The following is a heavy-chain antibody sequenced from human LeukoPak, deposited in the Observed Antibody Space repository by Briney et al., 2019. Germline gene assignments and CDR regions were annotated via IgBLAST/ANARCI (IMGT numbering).Heavy chain of an antibody. CDR2: INPSGGST. D-gene: IGHD3-9*01. J-gene: IGHJ6*03. CDR3: ATTDILTGYRSYYYYYYMDV. Sequence: ASVKVSCKASGYTFTSYYMHWVRQAPGQGLEWMGIINPSGGSTSYAQKFQGRVTMTRDTSTSTVYMELSSLRSEDTAVYCCATTDILTGYRSYYYYYYMDVWGKGTTVTVSS. CDR1: GYTFTSYY. V-gene: IGHV1-46*01.